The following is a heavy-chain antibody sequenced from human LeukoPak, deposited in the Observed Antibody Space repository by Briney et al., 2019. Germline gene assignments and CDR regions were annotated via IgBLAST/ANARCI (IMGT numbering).Heavy chain of an antibody. CDR2: IYYSGST. D-gene: IGHD3-9*01. V-gene: IGHV4-61*01. J-gene: IGHJ3*02. CDR3: ARAHDILTGLPLYAFDI. CDR1: GGSISSGSYY. Sequence: SQTLSLTCTVSGGSISSGSYYWSWIRQPPGKGLEWIGYIYYSGSTNYNPSLKSRVTISVDTSKNQFSLKLSSVTAADTAVYYCARAHDILTGLPLYAFDIWGQGTMVTVSS.